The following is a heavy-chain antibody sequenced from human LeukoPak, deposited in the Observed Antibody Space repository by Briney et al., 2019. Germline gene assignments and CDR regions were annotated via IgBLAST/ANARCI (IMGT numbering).Heavy chain of an antibody. CDR3: ARAQDFSDSSGPNYLDF. J-gene: IGHJ4*02. CDR2: FSHRGGS. V-gene: IGHV4-38-2*01. D-gene: IGHD3-22*01. Sequence: KPGGSLRLSCAASGFTFSDYYMSWIRQAPGKGLEWIGSFSHRGGSYHNPSLKSRVTISVDTSKNQFSLKLLSVTAADTAVYYCARAQDFSDSSGPNYLDFWGQGILVTVSS. CDR1: GFTFSDYY.